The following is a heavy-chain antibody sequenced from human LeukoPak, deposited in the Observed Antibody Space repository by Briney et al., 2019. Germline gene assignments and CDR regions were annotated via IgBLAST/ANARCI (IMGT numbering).Heavy chain of an antibody. CDR3: ARVRGLGAFDI. D-gene: IGHD3-16*01. CDR1: GGSISSYY. V-gene: IGHV4-59*01. CDR2: IYYSGST. J-gene: IGHJ3*02. Sequence: SETLSLTCTVSGGSISSYYWSWIRQPPGKGLEWIGYIYYSGSTNYNPSLKSRVTISVDTSKNQFSLKLSSVTAADTAAYYCARVRGLGAFDIWGQGTMVTVSS.